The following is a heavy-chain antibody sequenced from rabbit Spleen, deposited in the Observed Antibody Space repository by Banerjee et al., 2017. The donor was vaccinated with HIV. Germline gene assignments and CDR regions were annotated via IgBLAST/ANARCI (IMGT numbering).Heavy chain of an antibody. D-gene: IGHD6-1*01. CDR3: ARAGGAGYGYAFHL. CDR1: GFSFSSTYM. J-gene: IGHJ4*01. CDR2: IYTSSGGT. V-gene: IGHV1S40*01. Sequence: QSLEESGGDLVKPEGSLTLTCTASGFSFSSTYMMCWVRQAPGKGVEWIACIYTSSGGTYYASWAKGRFTISKTSSTTVTLQVISLTAADTATYFCARAGGAGYGYAFHLWGQGTLVTVS.